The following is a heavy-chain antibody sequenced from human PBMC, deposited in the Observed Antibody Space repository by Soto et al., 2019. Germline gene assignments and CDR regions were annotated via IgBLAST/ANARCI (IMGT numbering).Heavy chain of an antibody. J-gene: IGHJ5*02. CDR2: MNPNSGNT. D-gene: IGHD2-2*01. V-gene: IGHV1-8*01. CDR1: GYTFTSYD. Sequence: GASVKVSCKASGYTFTSYDINWVRQATGQGLEWMGWMNPNSGNTGYAQKFQGRVTMTRNTSISTAYMELSSLRSEDTAVYYCARRPLIVVVPAHNWFDPWGQGTLVPVSS. CDR3: ARRPLIVVVPAHNWFDP.